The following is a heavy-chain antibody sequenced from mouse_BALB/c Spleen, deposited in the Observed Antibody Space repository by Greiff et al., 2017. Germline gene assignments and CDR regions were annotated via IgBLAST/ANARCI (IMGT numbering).Heavy chain of an antibody. CDR3: AEGGHHYYYAMDY. CDR1: GFSLTSYG. CDR2: IWSGGST. J-gene: IGHJ4*01. V-gene: IGHV2-2*02. Sequence: VQLQQSGPGLVQPSQSLSITCTVSGFSLTSYGVHWVRQSPGKGLEWLGVIWSGGSTDYNAAFISRLSISKDNSKSQVFFKMNNLQANDTAIYYCAEGGHHYYYAMDYWGQGNSVTVSS.